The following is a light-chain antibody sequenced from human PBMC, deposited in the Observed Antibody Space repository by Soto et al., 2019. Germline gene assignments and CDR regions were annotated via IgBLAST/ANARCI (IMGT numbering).Light chain of an antibody. V-gene: IGKV3-15*01. CDR2: GAS. Sequence: VLTQAPDTLSVSPGERATLSCRASQAINNNVAWYQLKDGQVPRLLIYGASTRAADVPARFSGGGSGTEFTLTISSLQSEDFAEYHCQQRSDSITFGQGTRLEIK. CDR1: QAINNN. CDR3: QQRSDSIT. J-gene: IGKJ5*01.